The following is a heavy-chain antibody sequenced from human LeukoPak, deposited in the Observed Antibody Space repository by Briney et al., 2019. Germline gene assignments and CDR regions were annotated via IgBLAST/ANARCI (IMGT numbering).Heavy chain of an antibody. D-gene: IGHD3-3*01. V-gene: IGHV1-69*13. J-gene: IGHJ4*02. CDR3: ARGKNYDFWSGYYLHYFDY. CDR2: IIPIFGTA. CDR1: GGTFSSYA. Sequence: ASVKVSCKASGGTFSSYAISWVRQAPGQGLEWMGGIIPIFGTANYAQKFQGRVTITADESTSTAYMELSSLRSEDTAVYYCARGKNYDFWSGYYLHYFDYWGQGTLVTVSS.